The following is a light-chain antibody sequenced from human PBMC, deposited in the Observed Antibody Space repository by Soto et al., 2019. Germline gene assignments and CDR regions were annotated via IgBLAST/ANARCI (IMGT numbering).Light chain of an antibody. V-gene: IGLV2-14*01. CDR2: EVS. J-gene: IGLJ1*01. Sequence: QSALTQPASVSGSPGQSITISCTGTNNDVGGYNYVSWYQQHPGKAPKLMIYEVSNRPLGVSNRFSGSKSGNTASLTISGLQAEDEADYFCSSYTSSSSPYVFGTGTKVTAL. CDR1: NNDVGGYNY. CDR3: SSYTSSSSPYV.